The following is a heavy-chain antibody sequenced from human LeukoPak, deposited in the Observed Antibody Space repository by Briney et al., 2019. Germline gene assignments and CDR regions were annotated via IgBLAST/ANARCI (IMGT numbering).Heavy chain of an antibody. CDR2: NYYSGST. J-gene: IGHJ3*02. Sequence: WETLSLTCTVSGGSISSFYWSWIRQPPGKGLGWIGYNYYSGSTNYNPSLKSRVTISVDMSKNQFSLRLSSVTAAETAVYYCARDYGDYRNAFDIWGQGTMVTVSS. V-gene: IGHV4-59*01. CDR1: GGSISSFY. CDR3: ARDYGDYRNAFDI. D-gene: IGHD4-17*01.